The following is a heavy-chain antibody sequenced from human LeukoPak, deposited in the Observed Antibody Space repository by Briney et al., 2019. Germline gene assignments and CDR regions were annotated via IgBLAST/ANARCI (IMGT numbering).Heavy chain of an antibody. V-gene: IGHV3-7*02. CDR3: VTSPRGYTSH. CDR2: INQDGSDK. J-gene: IGHJ4*02. D-gene: IGHD5-18*01. Sequence: GSRRLSCAASGITFSSYWMNWVRQAPGKGLKWVATINQDGSDKYYVDSVRGRFTISRDNAKNSLYLQMNSLRADDTAVYYCVTSPRGYTSHWGQGALVTDPS. CDR1: GITFSSYW.